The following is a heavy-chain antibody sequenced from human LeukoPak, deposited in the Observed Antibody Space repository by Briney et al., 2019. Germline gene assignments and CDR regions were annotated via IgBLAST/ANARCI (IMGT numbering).Heavy chain of an antibody. J-gene: IGHJ6*02. CDR2: VNRDGSET. V-gene: IGHV3-7*03. CDR1: GFTLSDHW. Sequence: GESLRLSCAASGFTLSDHWMTWVRQVPGRGPEWVANVNRDGSETYYLDSVKGRFTISKDNAKNSLYLQMNSLRAEDTALYHCARNNGMDVWGQGTTVIVSS. CDR3: ARNNGMDV.